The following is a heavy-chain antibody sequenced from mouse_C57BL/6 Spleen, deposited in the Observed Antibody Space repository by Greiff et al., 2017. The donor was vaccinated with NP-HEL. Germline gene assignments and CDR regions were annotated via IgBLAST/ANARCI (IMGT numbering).Heavy chain of an antibody. V-gene: IGHV14-3*01. CDR3: ATPWDGDYYAMDY. CDR1: GFNIKNTY. Sequence: VQLKQSVAELVRPGASVKLSCTASGFNIKNTYMHWVKQRPEQGLEWIGRIDPANGNTKYAPKFQGKATITADTSSNTAYLQLSSLTSEDTAIYYCATPWDGDYYAMDYWGQGTSVTVSS. J-gene: IGHJ4*01. D-gene: IGHD4-1*01. CDR2: IDPANGNT.